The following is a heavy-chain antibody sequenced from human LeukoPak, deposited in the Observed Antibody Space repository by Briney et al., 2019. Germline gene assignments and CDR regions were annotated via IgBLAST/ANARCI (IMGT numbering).Heavy chain of an antibody. D-gene: IGHD2-2*01. CDR2: IIPIFGTA. J-gene: IGHJ3*02. CDR1: GGTFSSYA. Sequence: SVNLSCKASGGTFSSYAISWVRQAHAQGPEWMGGIIPIFGTANYAQKFQGRVTITTDESTSTAYMELSSLRAEDTAVYYCAVLACSSTSCYGYDAFDMWGQGTMVTVSS. CDR3: AVLACSSTSCYGYDAFDM. V-gene: IGHV1-69*05.